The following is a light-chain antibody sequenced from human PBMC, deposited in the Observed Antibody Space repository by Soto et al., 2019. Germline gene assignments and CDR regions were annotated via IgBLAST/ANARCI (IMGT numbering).Light chain of an antibody. CDR1: QSVSSSF. V-gene: IGKV3-20*01. Sequence: EIVLTQSPGTLSLSPGERATLSCRASQSVSSSFLAWYQQKPGQAPRLLIYGASSRATGIPDRFSGSGSGKEFPLTISGLEPEDFAVYYCQQYGSSPWTFGQGTKVEIK. J-gene: IGKJ1*01. CDR2: GAS. CDR3: QQYGSSPWT.